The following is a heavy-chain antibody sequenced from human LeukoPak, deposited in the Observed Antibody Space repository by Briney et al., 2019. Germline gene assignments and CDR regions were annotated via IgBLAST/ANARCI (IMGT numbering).Heavy chain of an antibody. CDR1: GFTVSSNY. D-gene: IGHD3-10*01. CDR3: ATSLYYYGSGSPPPGAFDI. CDR2: IYSGGST. V-gene: IGHV3-66*01. J-gene: IGHJ3*02. Sequence: PGGSLRLSCAASGFTVSSNYMSWVRQAPGKGLEWVSVIYSGGSTYYADSVKGRFTISRDNSKNTLYLQMNSLRAEDTAVYYCATSLYYYGSGSPPPGAFDIWGQGTMSPSLQ.